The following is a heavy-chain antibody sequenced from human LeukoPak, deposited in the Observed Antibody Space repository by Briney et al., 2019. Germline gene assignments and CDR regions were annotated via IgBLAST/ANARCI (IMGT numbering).Heavy chain of an antibody. CDR2: ISTYYGNT. CDR3: ARDEGYCTITTCFRNWFDP. V-gene: IGHV1-18*01. CDR1: GYTFTNHG. Sequence: ASVKVSCKASGYTFTNHGISWERQAPGQGLEWMGWISTYYGNTNYAQKLQGRVTMTTDTSTSTAFMELRSLRSDDTAVYYCARDEGYCTITTCFRNWFDPWGQGTLVTVST. J-gene: IGHJ5*02. D-gene: IGHD2-2*01.